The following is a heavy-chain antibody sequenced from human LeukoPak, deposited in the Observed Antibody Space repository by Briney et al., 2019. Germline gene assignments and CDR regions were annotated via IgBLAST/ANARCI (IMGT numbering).Heavy chain of an antibody. CDR2: IYPGDSDT. J-gene: IGHJ4*02. V-gene: IGHV5-51*01. CDR1: GYSFTSYW. Sequence: ESLQISCKGSGYSFTSYWIGWVGQMPGKGLEWMGIIYPGDSDTRYSPSFQGQVAISADKSISTAYLQWSSLKASDTAMYYCARAGCSGGSCYYPLNYWGQGTLVTVSS. D-gene: IGHD2-15*01. CDR3: ARAGCSGGSCYYPLNY.